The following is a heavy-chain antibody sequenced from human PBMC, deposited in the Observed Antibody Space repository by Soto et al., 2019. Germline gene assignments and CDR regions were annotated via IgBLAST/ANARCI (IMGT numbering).Heavy chain of an antibody. J-gene: IGHJ3*02. CDR3: ARSATMIDARWAFDI. V-gene: IGHV1-2*02. D-gene: IGHD3-22*01. Sequence: AASVKVSCKASGYTFTGYYMHWVRQAPGQGLEWMGWINPNSGGTTYAQKFQGRVTMTRDTSISTAYMELSRLRSDDTAVYYCARSATMIDARWAFDIWGQGTMVTVSS. CDR1: GYTFTGYY. CDR2: INPNSGGT.